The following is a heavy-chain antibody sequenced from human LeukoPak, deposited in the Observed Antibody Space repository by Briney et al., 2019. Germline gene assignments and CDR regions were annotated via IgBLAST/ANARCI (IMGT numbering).Heavy chain of an antibody. CDR1: RFTFSSYW. D-gene: IGHD6-6*01. J-gene: IGHJ4*02. CDR2: IKQDGSEK. Sequence: GGSLRLSCAASRFTFSSYWMSWVRQAPGKGLEWVANIKQDGSEKYYVDSVKGRFTISRDNSKNTLYLQVNSLRAEDTAVYYCARDYPGGPYSSSSGFDYWGQGTLVTVSS. CDR3: ARDYPGGPYSSSSGFDY. V-gene: IGHV3-7*01.